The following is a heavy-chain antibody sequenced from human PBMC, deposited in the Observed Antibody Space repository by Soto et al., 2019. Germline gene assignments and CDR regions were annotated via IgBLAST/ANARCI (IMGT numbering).Heavy chain of an antibody. J-gene: IGHJ5*02. CDR3: VRDGTKTLRDWFDP. D-gene: IGHD1-1*01. CDR1: GGSVSSGSYY. V-gene: IGHV4-61*01. Sequence: SETLSLTCTVSGGSVSSGSYYWSWIRQPPGKGLEWIGYIYYSGSTNYNPSLKSRVTISVDTSKKQFSLKLRSVTAADTAVYYCVRDGTKTLRDWFDPWGQGISVTVSS. CDR2: IYYSGST.